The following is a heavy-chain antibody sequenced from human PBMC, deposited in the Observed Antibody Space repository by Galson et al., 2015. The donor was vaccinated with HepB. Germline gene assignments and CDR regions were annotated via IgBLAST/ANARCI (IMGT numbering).Heavy chain of an antibody. Sequence: SLRLSCAASGFTFSSYGMHWVRQAPGKGLEWVAVIYYDGSNKYYADSVKGRFTISRDNSKNTLYMQMNSLRTEDTAVYYCAKGSGYSHGPIDYWGQGTLVTVSS. CDR1: GFTFSSYG. V-gene: IGHV3-33*06. D-gene: IGHD5-18*01. CDR2: IYYDGSNK. J-gene: IGHJ4*02. CDR3: AKGSGYSHGPIDY.